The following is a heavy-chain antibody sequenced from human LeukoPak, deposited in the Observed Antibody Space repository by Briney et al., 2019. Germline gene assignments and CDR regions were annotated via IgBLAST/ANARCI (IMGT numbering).Heavy chain of an antibody. V-gene: IGHV1-18*01. Sequence: ASVKVSCKASGGTFSSYAISWVRQAPGQGLEWMGWISAYNGNTNYAQKLQGRVTMTTDTSTSTAYMELRSLRSDDTAVYYCARVRAAAGLFQHWGQGTLVTVSS. D-gene: IGHD6-13*01. CDR1: GGTFSSYA. J-gene: IGHJ1*01. CDR2: ISAYNGNT. CDR3: ARVRAAAGLFQH.